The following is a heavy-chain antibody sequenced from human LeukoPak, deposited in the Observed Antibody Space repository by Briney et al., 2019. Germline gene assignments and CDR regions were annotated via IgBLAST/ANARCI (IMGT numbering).Heavy chain of an antibody. D-gene: IGHD3-22*01. V-gene: IGHV3-23*01. CDR3: AKGASFTEYYYDSSGYYDY. CDR2: ISGSGGST. Sequence: PGGSLRLSCATSGFTFSSYAMSWVRQAPGKGLEWVSAISGSGGSTYYADSVKGRFTISRDNSKNTLYLQMNSLRAEDTAVYYCAKGASFTEYYYDSSGYYDYWGQGTLVTVSS. CDR1: GFTFSSYA. J-gene: IGHJ4*02.